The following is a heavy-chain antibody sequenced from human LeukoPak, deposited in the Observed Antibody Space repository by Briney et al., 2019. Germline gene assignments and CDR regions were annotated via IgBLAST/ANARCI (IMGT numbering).Heavy chain of an antibody. CDR1: GGSISSSSYY. Sequence: PSETLSPTCTVSGGSISSSSYYWGWIRQPPGKGLEWIGSIYYSGSTYYNPSLKSRVTISVDTSKNQFSLKLSSVTAADTAVYYCARATYYYGSGRFPLDYWGRGTLVTVSS. V-gene: IGHV4-39*01. CDR2: IYYSGST. CDR3: ARATYYYGSGRFPLDY. J-gene: IGHJ4*02. D-gene: IGHD3-10*01.